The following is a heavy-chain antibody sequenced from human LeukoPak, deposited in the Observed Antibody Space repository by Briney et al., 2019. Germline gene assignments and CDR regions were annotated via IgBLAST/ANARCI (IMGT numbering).Heavy chain of an antibody. J-gene: IGHJ3*02. Sequence: PSETLSLTCTVSGGSISSYYWSWVRQPPGKGLEWIGFVYYTGSTNYSPSLKSRVTISVDTSKNQFSLKLRSVTAADTAVYYCARVERNYYDSSPRGAFDIWGQGTMVTVSS. V-gene: IGHV4-59*01. CDR1: GGSISSYY. CDR3: ARVERNYYDSSPRGAFDI. D-gene: IGHD3-22*01. CDR2: VYYTGST.